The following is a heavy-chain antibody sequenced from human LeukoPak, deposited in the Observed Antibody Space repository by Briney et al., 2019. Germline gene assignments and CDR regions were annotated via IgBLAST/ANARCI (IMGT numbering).Heavy chain of an antibody. V-gene: IGHV4-4*07. CDR2: IYTSGST. CDR3: ARDYDFWSGPPT. J-gene: IGHJ5*02. D-gene: IGHD3-3*01. CDR1: GFTFGDYA. Sequence: GSLRLSCTASGFTFGDYAMSWIRQPAGKGLEWIGRIYTSGSTNYNPCLKSRVTMSVDTSKNQFSLKLSSVTAADTAVYYCARDYDFWSGPPTWGQGTLVTVSS.